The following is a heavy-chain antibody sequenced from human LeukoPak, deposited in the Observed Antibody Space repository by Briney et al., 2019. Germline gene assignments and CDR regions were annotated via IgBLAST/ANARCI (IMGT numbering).Heavy chain of an antibody. D-gene: IGHD6-13*01. CDR2: IYTSGST. Sequence: SETLSLTCTVSGGSISSGSYYWSWIRQPAGKGLEWIGRIYTSGSTNYNPSLKSRVTISVDTSKNQFSLKLSSVTAADTAVYYCARQYSSRWYYFDYWGQGTLVTVSS. J-gene: IGHJ4*02. V-gene: IGHV4-61*02. CDR3: ARQYSSRWYYFDY. CDR1: GGSISSGSYY.